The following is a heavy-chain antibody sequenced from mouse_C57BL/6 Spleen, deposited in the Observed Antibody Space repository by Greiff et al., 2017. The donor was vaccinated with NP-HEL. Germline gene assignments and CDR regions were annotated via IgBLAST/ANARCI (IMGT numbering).Heavy chain of an antibody. CDR1: GYTFTDYY. V-gene: IGHV1-34*01. CDR3: AREVRQLRLREAWFAY. J-gene: IGHJ3*01. CDR2: IYPNNGGN. Sequence: EVQLQQSGPELVKPGASVKMSCKASGYTFTDYYMHWVKQSHGKSLEWIGYIYPNNGGNGYNQKFKGKATLTVDKSSSTAYMELRSLTSEDSAVYYCAREVRQLRLREAWFAYWGQGTLVTVSA. D-gene: IGHD3-2*02.